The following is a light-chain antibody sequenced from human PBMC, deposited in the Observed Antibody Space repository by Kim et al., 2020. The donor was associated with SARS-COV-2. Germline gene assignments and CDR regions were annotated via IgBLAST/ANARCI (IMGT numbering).Light chain of an antibody. V-gene: IGKV3-20*01. CDR2: GAS. Sequence: SPGERATLSCGPSQSVSSNYLAWYQQKPGQAPRLLIYGASSRATGIPDRFSGSGSGTDFTLTITRLEPEDFAVYYCQQYSSSPATFGQGTKVDIK. CDR1: QSVSSNY. J-gene: IGKJ1*01. CDR3: QQYSSSPAT.